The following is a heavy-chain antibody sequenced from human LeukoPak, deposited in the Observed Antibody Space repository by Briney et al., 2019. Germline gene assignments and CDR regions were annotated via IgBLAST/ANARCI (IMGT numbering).Heavy chain of an antibody. J-gene: IGHJ4*02. CDR2: INHSGST. CDR3: ARRYCSGGSCYSEDS. Sequence: SQTLSLTCAVYGGSFSGYYWSWIRQTPRKGLEWIGEINHSGSTNYNPSLKSRVAISVDTSKNQFSLKLSSVTAADTAVYYCARRYCSGGSCYSEDSWGQGTRVTVSS. CDR1: GGSFSGYY. V-gene: IGHV4-34*01. D-gene: IGHD2-15*01.